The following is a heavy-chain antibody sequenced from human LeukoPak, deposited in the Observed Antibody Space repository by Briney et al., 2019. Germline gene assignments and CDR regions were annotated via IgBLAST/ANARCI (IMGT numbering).Heavy chain of an antibody. CDR2: IYTSGST. V-gene: IGHV4-4*07. D-gene: IGHD5-18*01. Sequence: SETLSLTCTVSSGSISNYDWSWIRQPAGKGLEWIGRIYTSGSTNYNPSLKSRVTMSVDTSKNQFSLKLSSVTAADTAVYYCARVRGYSYGYSFDYWGQGTLVTVSS. J-gene: IGHJ4*02. CDR1: SGSISNYD. CDR3: ARVRGYSYGYSFDY.